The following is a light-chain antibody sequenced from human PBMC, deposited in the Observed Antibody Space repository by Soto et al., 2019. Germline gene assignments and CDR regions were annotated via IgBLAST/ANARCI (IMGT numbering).Light chain of an antibody. CDR2: DAS. V-gene: IGKV1-5*01. J-gene: IGKJ1*01. Sequence: DIQMTQSPSTLSASVGDRVTITCRASQSISSWLAWYQQKPGKAPKLLIYDASNLESGVPSRFSGGGSGTEFSLTISSLQPDDFATYYCQQYNYFWAFGQGPRWIS. CDR1: QSISSW. CDR3: QQYNYFWA.